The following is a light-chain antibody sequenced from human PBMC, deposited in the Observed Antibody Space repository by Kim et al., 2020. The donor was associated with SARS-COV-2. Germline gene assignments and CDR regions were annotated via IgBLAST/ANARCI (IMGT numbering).Light chain of an antibody. V-gene: IGLV2-14*03. CDR3: TSYTCADTVV. CDR1: SSLFGNYNY. CDR2: DVS. J-gene: IGLJ2*01. Sequence: QSALTQPASVSGSLGQSITISCTGTSSLFGNYNYVSWYQQHPDKAPKLIIYDVSYRPSGVSTRCSGSKSGNTASLTISGVQAADEADYYCTSYTCADTVVLGSGTKLTVL.